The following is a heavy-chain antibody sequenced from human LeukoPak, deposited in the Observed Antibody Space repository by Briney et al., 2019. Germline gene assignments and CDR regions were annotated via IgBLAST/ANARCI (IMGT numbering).Heavy chain of an antibody. D-gene: IGHD6-6*01. CDR1: GFTFDDYA. CDR3: ARLVRRHGMDV. CDR2: ISWNSGSI. V-gene: IGHV3-9*01. Sequence: GGSLRLSCAASGFTFDDYAMHWVRQAPGKGLEWVSGISWNSGSIGYADSVKGRFTISRDNAKNSLYLQMNSLRAEDTAVYYCARLVRRHGMDVWGQGTTVTVSS. J-gene: IGHJ6*02.